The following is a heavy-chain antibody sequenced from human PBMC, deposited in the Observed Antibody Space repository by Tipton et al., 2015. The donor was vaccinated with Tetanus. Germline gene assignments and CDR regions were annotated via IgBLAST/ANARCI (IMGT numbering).Heavy chain of an antibody. Sequence: TLSLTCTVSGGSISSGGYYWSWIRQPAGKGLEWIGRIYTSGGTNYNPSLKSRVTMSVDTSKNQFSLKLSSVTAADTAVYYCAREFGLTTSLSGYYYYYGMDVWGQGTTVTVSS. CDR3: AREFGLTTSLSGYYYYYGMDV. J-gene: IGHJ6*02. V-gene: IGHV4-61*02. D-gene: IGHD4-11*01. CDR1: GGSISSGGYY. CDR2: IYTSGGT.